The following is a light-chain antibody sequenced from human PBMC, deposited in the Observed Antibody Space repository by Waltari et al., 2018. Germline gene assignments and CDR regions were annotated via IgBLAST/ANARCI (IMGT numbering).Light chain of an antibody. CDR3: QHYLRLPVT. Sequence: EIVLTQSPGTLSLSVGERATVSCRASESVSRALAGYQQKPGQAPRLLIYGASTRATGIPDRFSGSGSGTDFSLTISRLEPDDFAVYYCQHYLRLPVTFGQGTTVEI. CDR1: ESVSRA. CDR2: GAS. J-gene: IGKJ1*01. V-gene: IGKV3-20*01.